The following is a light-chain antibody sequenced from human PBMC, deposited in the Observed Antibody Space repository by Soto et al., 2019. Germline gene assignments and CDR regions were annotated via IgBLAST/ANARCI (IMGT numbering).Light chain of an antibody. Sequence: EIVITQSPATLSVSPGERATLSCRASQSVSSNLAWYQHKPGQAPRILIYGASSRATGIPARFSGSGAGTECTLTISRLEPEDVSVDYCQQYGSSTITFGQGTRLEIK. CDR3: QQYGSSTIT. J-gene: IGKJ5*01. CDR2: GAS. V-gene: IGKV3-20*01. CDR1: QSVSSN.